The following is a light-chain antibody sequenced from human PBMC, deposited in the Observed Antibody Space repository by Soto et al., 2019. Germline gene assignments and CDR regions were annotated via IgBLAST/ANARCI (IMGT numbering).Light chain of an antibody. Sequence: DIQMTQSPSSLSASVGDRVTITCRASQDITNYLAWYQQKPGKVPKLLIYAASTLQSGVPSRFSGSGSGTDFTLTISSLQPEDAATYYCQQTFSNLLSFGGGTKVEIK. CDR3: QQTFSNLLS. CDR1: QDITNY. CDR2: AAS. V-gene: IGKV1-27*01. J-gene: IGKJ4*01.